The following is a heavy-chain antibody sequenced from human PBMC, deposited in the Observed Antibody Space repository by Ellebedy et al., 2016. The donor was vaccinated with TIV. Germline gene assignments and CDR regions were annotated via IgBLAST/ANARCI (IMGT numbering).Heavy chain of an antibody. CDR3: AKVVKGSLDP. CDR2: ISSGGTTI. CDR1: GFSFSDPY. J-gene: IGHJ5*02. Sequence: GGSLRLSXAASGFSFSDPYMSWIRQAPGKGLEWVSYISSGGTTIHYADSVKGRFTISRDNAKNSLYLQMNSLRAEDTAVYYCAKVVKGSLDPWGQGTLVTVSS. D-gene: IGHD2-15*01. V-gene: IGHV3-11*01.